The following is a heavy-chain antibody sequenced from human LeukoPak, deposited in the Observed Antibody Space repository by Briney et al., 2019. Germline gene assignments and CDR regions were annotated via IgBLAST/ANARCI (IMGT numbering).Heavy chain of an antibody. V-gene: IGHV3-7*01. CDR3: ARDVALSGYDYVWGSPFDY. D-gene: IGHD3-16*01. CDR2: IKQDGSEK. Sequence: GGSPRLSCAASGFTFSSYWMSWVRQAPGKGLEWVANIKQDGSEKYYVDSVKGRFTISRDNAKNSLYLQMNSLRAEDTAVYYCARDVALSGYDYVWGSPFDYWGQGTLVTVSS. J-gene: IGHJ4*02. CDR1: GFTFSSYW.